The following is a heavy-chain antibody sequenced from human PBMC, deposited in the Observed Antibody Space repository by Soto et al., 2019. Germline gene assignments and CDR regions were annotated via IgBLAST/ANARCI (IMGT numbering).Heavy chain of an antibody. J-gene: IGHJ4*02. Sequence: SVKVSCKASGGTFSSYAIIWVRQAPGQGLEWMGGIIPIFGTANYAQKFQGRVTITADESTSTAYMELSSLRSEDTAVYYCARGGYYYDSSGYSDYWGQGTLVTVS. CDR3: ARGGYYYDSSGYSDY. D-gene: IGHD3-22*01. CDR2: IIPIFGTA. CDR1: GGTFSSYA. V-gene: IGHV1-69*13.